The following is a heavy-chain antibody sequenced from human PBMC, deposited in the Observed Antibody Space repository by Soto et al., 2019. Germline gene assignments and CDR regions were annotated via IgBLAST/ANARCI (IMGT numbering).Heavy chain of an antibody. CDR3: ARERNYYDSSGLYDY. J-gene: IGHJ4*02. CDR2: IYHSGST. D-gene: IGHD3-22*01. V-gene: IGHV4-38-2*01. CDR1: GYSISSGYY. Sequence: SETLSLTCAVSGYSISSGYYWGWIRQPPGKGLEWIGSIYHSGSTYYNPSLKSRVTISVDTSKNQFSLKLSSVTAADTAVYYCARERNYYDSSGLYDYWGQGTQVTVSS.